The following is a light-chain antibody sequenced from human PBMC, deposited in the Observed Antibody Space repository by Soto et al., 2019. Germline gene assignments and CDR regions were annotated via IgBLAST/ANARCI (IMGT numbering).Light chain of an antibody. J-gene: IGKJ1*01. CDR3: QHYNSYSEA. Sequence: DIQMTQSPSTLSASVGDRVTLTCRASHSISSSVAWYQQRPGKAPKLLIYDASTLESGVPSRFSGSGSGTEFTLTISSLQPDDFATYYYQHYNSYSEAVGQGTKVDI. V-gene: IGKV1-5*01. CDR1: HSISSS. CDR2: DAS.